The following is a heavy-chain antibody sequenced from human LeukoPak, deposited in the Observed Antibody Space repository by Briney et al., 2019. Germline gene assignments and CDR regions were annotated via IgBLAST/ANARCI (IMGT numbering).Heavy chain of an antibody. CDR3: ARLWYYDSSGYYYFDY. J-gene: IGHJ4*02. CDR2: IYPGDSDT. Sequence: GESLKISCKGSGYSFASYWIGWVCQMPGKGLEWMGIIYPGDSDTRYSPSFQGQVTISADKSISTAYLQWSSLKASDTAMYYCARLWYYDSSGYYYFDYWGQGTLVTVSS. CDR1: GYSFASYW. V-gene: IGHV5-51*01. D-gene: IGHD3-22*01.